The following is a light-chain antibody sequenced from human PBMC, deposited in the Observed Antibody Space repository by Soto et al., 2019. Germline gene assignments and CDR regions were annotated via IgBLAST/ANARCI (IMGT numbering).Light chain of an antibody. J-gene: IGLJ3*02. V-gene: IGLV2-23*02. Sequence: QSVLTQPASVSGSPGQSFTISCTGTSSDVGSYNLVSWYQQHPGKAPEHMIYEVSKRPSGVSNRFSGSKSGNTASLTISGLQAEDEADYYCCSYAGSSTMVFSGGTKLTVL. CDR3: CSYAGSSTMV. CDR2: EVS. CDR1: SSDVGSYNL.